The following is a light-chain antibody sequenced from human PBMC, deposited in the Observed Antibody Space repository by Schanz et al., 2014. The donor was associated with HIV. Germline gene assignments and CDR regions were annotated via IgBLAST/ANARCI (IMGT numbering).Light chain of an antibody. CDR2: DVA. CDR1: SSDVGGYDF. Sequence: QSALTQPASVSGSPGQSITISCTGTSSDVGGYDFVSWFQQYPGKAPKLMIYDVAKRPSGISNRFSGSKSGNTASLTIFGLQADDEADYYCCSYTTTSTYVFGAGTKLIVL. J-gene: IGLJ1*01. CDR3: CSYTTTSTYV. V-gene: IGLV2-14*01.